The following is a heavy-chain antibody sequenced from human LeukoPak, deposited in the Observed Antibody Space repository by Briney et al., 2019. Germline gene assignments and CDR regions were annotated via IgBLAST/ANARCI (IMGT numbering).Heavy chain of an antibody. V-gene: IGHV4-39*01. D-gene: IGHD6-13*01. CDR1: GGSISSSSYY. CDR2: IYYSGST. Sequence: SETLSLPCTVSGGSISSSSYYWGWIRQPPGKGLEWIGSIYYSGSTYYNPSLKSRVTISVDTSKNQFSLKLSSVTAADTAVYYCARSLPAAEDYWGQGTLVTVSS. J-gene: IGHJ4*02. CDR3: ARSLPAAEDY.